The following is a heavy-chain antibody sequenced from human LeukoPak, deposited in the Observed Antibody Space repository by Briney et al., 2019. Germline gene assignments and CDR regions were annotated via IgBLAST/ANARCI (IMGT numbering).Heavy chain of an antibody. CDR3: ATYYYDSSGYYKFDY. Sequence: ASVKVSCKASGYTFTSYYMHWVRQAPGQGLEWMGIINPSGGSTSYAQKFQGRVTMTRDMSTSAAYMELSSLRSEDTAVYYCATYYYDSSGYYKFDYWGQGTLVTVSS. CDR1: GYTFTSYY. J-gene: IGHJ4*02. V-gene: IGHV1-46*01. CDR2: INPSGGST. D-gene: IGHD3-22*01.